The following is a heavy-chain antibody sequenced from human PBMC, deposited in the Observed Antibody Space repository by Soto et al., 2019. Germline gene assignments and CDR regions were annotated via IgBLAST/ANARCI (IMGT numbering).Heavy chain of an antibody. CDR3: TRDDVHFNGDRYYGVPMDV. V-gene: IGHV3-66*01. CDR1: GFSVSSKY. Sequence: EVQLVESGGDLVQPGGSLRLSCAASGFSVSSKYMSWVRQAPGKGLEWVSLIQSGGTTYYAGSVKGRFTISRDYSENTLFLQMNSLRVEDTAVYYCTRDDVHFNGDRYYGVPMDVWRKGTTVTVSA. D-gene: IGHD2-8*01. J-gene: IGHJ6*04. CDR2: IQSGGTT.